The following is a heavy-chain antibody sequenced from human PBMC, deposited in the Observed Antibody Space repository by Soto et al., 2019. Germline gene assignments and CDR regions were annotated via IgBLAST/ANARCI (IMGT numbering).Heavy chain of an antibody. CDR1: GFTFSSYA. J-gene: IGHJ6*02. Sequence: GGSLRLSCAASGFTFSSYAMHWVRQAPGKGLEWVAVISYDGSNKYYADSVKGRFTISRDNSKNTLYLQMNSLRAEDTAVYYCARDGNSSSWYLYYYYGMDVWGQGTTVTVSS. V-gene: IGHV3-30-3*01. D-gene: IGHD6-13*01. CDR2: ISYDGSNK. CDR3: ARDGNSSSWYLYYYYGMDV.